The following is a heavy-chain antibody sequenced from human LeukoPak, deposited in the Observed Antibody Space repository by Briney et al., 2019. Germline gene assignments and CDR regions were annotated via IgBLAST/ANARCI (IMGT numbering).Heavy chain of an antibody. D-gene: IGHD1-26*01. Sequence: PSQTLSLTCAVSGGSISSGGYSWSWIRQPPGKGLEWIGYIYHSGSTYYNPSLKSRVTISVDRSKNQFSLKLSSVTAADTAVYYCARDRSGSYWDAFDIWGQGTMVTVSS. CDR1: GGSISSGGYS. CDR2: IYHSGST. J-gene: IGHJ3*02. CDR3: ARDRSGSYWDAFDI. V-gene: IGHV4-30-2*01.